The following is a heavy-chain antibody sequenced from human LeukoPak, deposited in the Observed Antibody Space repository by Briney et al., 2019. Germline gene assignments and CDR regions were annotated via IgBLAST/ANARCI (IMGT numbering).Heavy chain of an antibody. V-gene: IGHV1-8*02. D-gene: IGHD5-18*01. CDR2: MNPNSGNT. Sequence: ASVKVSCKASGGTFSSYAISWVRQAPGQGLEWMGWMNPNSGNTGYAQKFQGRVTMTRNTSISTAYMELSSLRSEDTAVYYCARAIRGYSYGADYFDYWGQGTLVTVSS. CDR3: ARAIRGYSYGADYFDY. CDR1: GGTFSSYA. J-gene: IGHJ4*02.